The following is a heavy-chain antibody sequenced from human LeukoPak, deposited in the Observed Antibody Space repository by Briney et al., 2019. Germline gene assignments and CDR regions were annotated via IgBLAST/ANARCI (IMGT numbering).Heavy chain of an antibody. Sequence: PGGSLRLSCAASGFTFSSYAMSWVRQAPGKGLEWVSAVSGNGGSTYYADSVKGRFTISRDNSKNTLYLQMNSLRAEDTAVYYCAKRTVTTSLSARPDSYSYYDMDVWGQGTTVTVSS. CDR2: VSGNGGST. CDR1: GFTFSSYA. D-gene: IGHD4-17*01. CDR3: AKRTVTTSLSARPDSYSYYDMDV. V-gene: IGHV3-23*01. J-gene: IGHJ6*02.